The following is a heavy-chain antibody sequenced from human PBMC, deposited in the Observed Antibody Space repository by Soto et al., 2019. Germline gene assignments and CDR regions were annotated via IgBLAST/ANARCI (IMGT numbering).Heavy chain of an antibody. CDR2: IYYSGST. CDR1: GGSVSSGNYY. Sequence: PSETLSLTCTVSGGSVSSGNYYWSWIRQFPGKGLEWIGYIYYSGSTNYNPSLKSRVTISVDTSKNQFSLKLSSVTAVDTAVYYCARVWGGAFDFWGQGTMVTVSS. D-gene: IGHD3-10*01. J-gene: IGHJ3*01. V-gene: IGHV4-61*01. CDR3: ARVWGGAFDF.